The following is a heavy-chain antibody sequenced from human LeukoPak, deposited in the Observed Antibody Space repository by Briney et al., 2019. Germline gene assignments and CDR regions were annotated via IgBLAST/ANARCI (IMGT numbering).Heavy chain of an antibody. J-gene: IGHJ3*02. D-gene: IGHD5-12*01. V-gene: IGHV4-59*01. Sequence: PSETLSLTCTVSGGSISSYYWSWIRQPPGKGLEWIGYIYYSGSTNYNPSLKSRVTISVDTSKNQFSLKLSSVTAADTAVYYCARVRGGYDFEAPSSAFDIWGQGTMVTVSS. CDR3: ARVRGGYDFEAPSSAFDI. CDR2: IYYSGST. CDR1: GGSISSYY.